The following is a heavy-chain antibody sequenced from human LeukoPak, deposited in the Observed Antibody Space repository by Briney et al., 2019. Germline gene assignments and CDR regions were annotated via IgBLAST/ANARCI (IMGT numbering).Heavy chain of an antibody. CDR1: GGSISSGSYY. D-gene: IGHD3-22*01. CDR3: ARGPYSYDSSGAFDI. V-gene: IGHV4-61*02. Sequence: PSQTLSLTCTVSGGSISSGSYYWSWIRQPAGKGLEWIGRTYTSGSTNYNPSLKSRVTISVDTSKNQFSLKLSSVTAADTAVYFCARGPYSYDSSGAFDIWGQGTMVTVSS. J-gene: IGHJ3*02. CDR2: TYTSGST.